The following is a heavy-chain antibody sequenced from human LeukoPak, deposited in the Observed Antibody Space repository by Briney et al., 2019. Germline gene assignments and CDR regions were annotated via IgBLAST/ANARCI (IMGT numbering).Heavy chain of an antibody. V-gene: IGHV4-38-2*02. Sequence: SETLSLTCTVSGFSISSGYCWVWIRQPPGKGLQWIGNVYKGGSTYYSPSLKSRVTISLDTSRNQFSLKLNSVTAADTAVYYCAKSNGYGLIDIWGQGTMVTVSS. D-gene: IGHD3-22*01. CDR2: VYKGGST. CDR1: GFSISSGYC. J-gene: IGHJ3*02. CDR3: AKSNGYGLIDI.